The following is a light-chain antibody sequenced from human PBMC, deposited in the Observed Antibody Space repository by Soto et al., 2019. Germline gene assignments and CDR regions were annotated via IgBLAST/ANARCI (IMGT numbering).Light chain of an antibody. J-gene: IGKJ5*01. CDR3: QQRTNWPLIT. CDR1: QRVSRN. V-gene: IGKV3-11*01. Sequence: EIVMKHSAATLSVSPGERATLSCRASQRVSRNLAWYQQKPGQAPRLLIYDASNRATDIPARFSGSGSGTDFTLTISSLEPEDFAVYYCQQRTNWPLITSGQGTRLAI. CDR2: DAS.